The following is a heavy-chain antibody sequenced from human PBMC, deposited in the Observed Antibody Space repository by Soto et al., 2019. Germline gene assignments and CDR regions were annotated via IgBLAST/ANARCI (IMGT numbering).Heavy chain of an antibody. V-gene: IGHV1-18*01. D-gene: IGHD2-2*01. CDR2: ISLYSDGT. CDR1: GYTCSNYG. CDR3: ARVVPGAEAWFGP. J-gene: IGHJ5*02. Sequence: ASVKVSCKTSGYTCSNYGITWVRQAPGQPLEWLGWISLYSDGTNYAQKFQGRVSMTTDTSTTTAYMELRSLRSDDTAVYYCARVVPGAEAWFGPWGQGTLVTRLL.